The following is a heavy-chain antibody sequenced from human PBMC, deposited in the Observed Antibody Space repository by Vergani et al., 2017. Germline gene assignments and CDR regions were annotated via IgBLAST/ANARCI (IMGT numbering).Heavy chain of an antibody. Sequence: QVQLVQSGAEVKKPGASVKVSCKASGYPFTSYGISWVRQAPGQGLEWMGWISAYNGNTNYAQKLQGRVTMTTDTSKNQFSLKLSSVTAADTAVYYCARVLEWLFLPLYIDLWGRGTLVTVSS. CDR3: ARVLEWLFLPLYIDL. V-gene: IGHV1-18*01. CDR2: ISAYNGNT. CDR1: GYPFTSYG. J-gene: IGHJ2*01. D-gene: IGHD3-3*01.